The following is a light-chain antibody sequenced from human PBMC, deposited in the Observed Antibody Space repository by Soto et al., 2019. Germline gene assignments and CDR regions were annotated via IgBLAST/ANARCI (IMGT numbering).Light chain of an antibody. CDR3: QSYDSSLSGSGV. J-gene: IGLJ3*02. V-gene: IGLV1-40*01. CDR1: SSNIGANYD. CDR2: GNN. Sequence: QPVLTQPPSVSGAPGQRVTISCTGSSSNIGANYDVHWYQHRPGTAPKLLIFGNNNRPSGVPDRFSGSKSGTPASLAITGLQAEDEGDYYCQSYDSSLSGSGVFGGGTKLTVL.